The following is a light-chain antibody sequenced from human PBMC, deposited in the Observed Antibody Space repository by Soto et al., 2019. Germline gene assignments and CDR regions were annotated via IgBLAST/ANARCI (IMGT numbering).Light chain of an antibody. CDR1: RSVRSY. CDR3: QQRYAWPPIT. CDR2: DAS. V-gene: IGKV3-11*01. J-gene: IGKJ5*01. Sequence: EIVLTQSPATLSLSPGERVTLSCRASRSVRSYLAWYQQNPGQAPRLLIYDASNRAAGIPARFSGSGSETDFTLTISNLEPEDFAVYYCQQRYAWPPITFGEGTRLEIK.